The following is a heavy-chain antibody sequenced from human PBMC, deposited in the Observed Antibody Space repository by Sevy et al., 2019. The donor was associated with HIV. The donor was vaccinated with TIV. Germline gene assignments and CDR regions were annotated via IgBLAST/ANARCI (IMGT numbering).Heavy chain of an antibody. CDR1: GFSFSSYR. CDR2: ISSTSDFK. D-gene: IGHD6-25*01. Sequence: GGSLRLSCVASGFSFSSYRMNWVRQAPGKGLEWVSSISSTSDFKYYADSVQGRFTIATDNAEKSLYLQMSSLRAEDTAVYYCAGEVGYSSVCLDPWGQGTLVTVSS. J-gene: IGHJ5*02. CDR3: AGEVGYSSVCLDP. V-gene: IGHV3-21*01.